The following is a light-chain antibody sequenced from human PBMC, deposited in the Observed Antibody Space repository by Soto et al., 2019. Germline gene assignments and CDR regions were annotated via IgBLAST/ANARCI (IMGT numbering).Light chain of an antibody. CDR2: GAS. CDR1: QSVSSSY. Sequence: EIVLAQSPGTLSLSPGEIATLSCRASQSVSSSYLAWYQQRPGQAPRLLIYGASSRAPGIPDRFSGSGSGTDFTLTISRLEPEDFAVYYCQQYGSSPPITFGQGTRLEI. J-gene: IGKJ5*01. CDR3: QQYGSSPPIT. V-gene: IGKV3-20*01.